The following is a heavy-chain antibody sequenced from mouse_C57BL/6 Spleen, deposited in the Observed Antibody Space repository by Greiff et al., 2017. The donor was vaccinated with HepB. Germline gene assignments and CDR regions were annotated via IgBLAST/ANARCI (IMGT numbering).Heavy chain of an antibody. CDR2: IDPETGGT. D-gene: IGHD3-2*02. CDR3: TRGAAQAPYAMDY. V-gene: IGHV1-15*01. CDR1: GYTFTDYE. J-gene: IGHJ4*01. Sequence: QVHVKQSGAELVRPGASVTLSCKASGYTFTDYEMHWVKQTPVHGLEWIGAIDPETGGTAYNQKFKGKAILTADKSSSTAYMELRSLTSEDSAVYYCTRGAAQAPYAMDYWGQGTSVTVSS.